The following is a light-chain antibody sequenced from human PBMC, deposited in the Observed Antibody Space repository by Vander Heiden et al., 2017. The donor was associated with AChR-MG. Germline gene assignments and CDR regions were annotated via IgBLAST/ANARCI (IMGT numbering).Light chain of an antibody. CDR2: GKN. V-gene: IGLV3-19*01. J-gene: IGLJ3*02. CDR1: SLSTYY. CDR3: NSRDSSGDHWV. Sequence: SSELTQDPAVSVALGQIVRITCQGDSLSTYYATWYQQKPGQAPLLVIYGKNNRPSGIPDRFSGSSSGNTASMTISGAQAEDEADYYCNSRDSSGDHWVFGGGTKLTVL.